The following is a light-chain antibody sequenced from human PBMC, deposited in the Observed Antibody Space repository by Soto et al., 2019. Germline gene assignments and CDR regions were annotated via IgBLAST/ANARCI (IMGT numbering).Light chain of an antibody. V-gene: IGLV2-14*01. CDR3: SSYTSSTNYV. CDR1: SIDIAPYNY. J-gene: IGLJ1*01. Sequence: QSALTQPASVSGSPGQSLTISCTGTSIDIAPYNYVSWYQQHPGKAPKLIIYEVSYRPSGISNRFSGSKSGNMASLTISGLQAEDEADYYCSSYTSSTNYVFGTGTKLTVL. CDR2: EVS.